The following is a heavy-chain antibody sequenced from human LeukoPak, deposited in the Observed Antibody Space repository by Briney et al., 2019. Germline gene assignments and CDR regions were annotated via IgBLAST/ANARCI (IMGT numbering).Heavy chain of an antibody. Sequence: SETLSLTCTVSGGSISSYYWSWIRQPPGKGLEWIGYIYYSGSTNYNPSLKSRVTISVDTSKNQFSLKLSSVTAADTAVYYCARQGYCSSTSCDGEGWFDPWGQGTLVTVSS. CDR1: GGSISSYY. V-gene: IGHV4-59*08. J-gene: IGHJ5*02. CDR3: ARQGYCSSTSCDGEGWFDP. CDR2: IYYSGST. D-gene: IGHD2-2*01.